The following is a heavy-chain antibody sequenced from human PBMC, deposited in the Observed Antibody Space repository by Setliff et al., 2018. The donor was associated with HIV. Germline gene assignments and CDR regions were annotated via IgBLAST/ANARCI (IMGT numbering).Heavy chain of an antibody. CDR2: LFHTGSS. D-gene: IGHD3-22*01. CDR1: GDSLAGSHYS. CDR3: ARLGDNSDWRSNYFFYYMDV. Sequence: SETLSLTCTVSGDSLAGSHYSWGWVRQPPGQGLEWLGNLFHTGSSYFNPSLKSRLTMSVDASKNQFSLSLISMTAADSAVYYCARLGDNSDWRSNYFFYYMDVWGKGTTVTVS. V-gene: IGHV4-39*01. J-gene: IGHJ6*03.